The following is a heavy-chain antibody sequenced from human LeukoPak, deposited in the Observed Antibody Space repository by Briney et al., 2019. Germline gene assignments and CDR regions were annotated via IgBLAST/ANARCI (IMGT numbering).Heavy chain of an antibody. CDR1: GFTFSSYW. CDR2: MKIEGSEE. CDR3: TRWARYCSSGSCYSWFDP. J-gene: IGHJ5*02. Sequence: GGSLRLSCVASGFTFSSYWMSWVRQAPGKGLEWVANMKIEGSEEYYVDSVMGRFTISRDNAKNSLYLQMNSLRVDDTAVYYCTRWARYCSSGSCYSWFDPWGQGTLVTVSS. D-gene: IGHD2-15*01. V-gene: IGHV3-7*01.